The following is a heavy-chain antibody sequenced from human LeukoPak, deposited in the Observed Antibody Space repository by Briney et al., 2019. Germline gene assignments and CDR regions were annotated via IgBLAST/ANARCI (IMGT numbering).Heavy chain of an antibody. CDR3: ARCSGWNFYYYYYGMDV. CDR2: IYSGGST. D-gene: IGHD6-19*01. CDR1: GFTVSSNY. J-gene: IGHJ6*02. Sequence: GGSLRLSRAASGFTVSSNYMSWVRQAPGKGLEWVSVIYSGGSTYYADSVKGRFTISRDNSKNTLYLQMNSLRAEDTAVYYCARCSGWNFYYYYYGMDVWGQGATVTVSS. V-gene: IGHV3-66*01.